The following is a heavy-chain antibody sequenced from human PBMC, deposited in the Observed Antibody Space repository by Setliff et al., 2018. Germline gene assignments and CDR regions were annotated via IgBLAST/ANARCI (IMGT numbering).Heavy chain of an antibody. D-gene: IGHD3-9*01. CDR3: ARDLSNP. Sequence: ASVKVSCKASGYTFISYGISWVRQAPGQGLEWMGWINPNSGGTNYAQKFQGRVTMTRDTSISTAYMELSRLRSDDTAVYYCARDLSNPWGQGTLVTVSS. CDR2: INPNSGGT. J-gene: IGHJ5*02. CDR1: GYTFISYG. V-gene: IGHV1-2*02.